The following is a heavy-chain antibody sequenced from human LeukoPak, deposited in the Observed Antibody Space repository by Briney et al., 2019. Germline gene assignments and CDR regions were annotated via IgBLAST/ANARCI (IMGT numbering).Heavy chain of an antibody. CDR2: ISGSGGST. J-gene: IGHJ4*02. CDR3: AKGIGYYDFWSGNALDY. CDR1: GFIFSSYA. V-gene: IGHV3-23*01. Sequence: GGSLRLSCAASGFIFSSYAMSWVRQAPGKGLEWVSAISGSGGSTYYADSVKGRFTISRDNSKNTLYLQMNSLRAEDTAVYYCAKGIGYYDFWSGNALDYWGQGTLVTVSS. D-gene: IGHD3-3*01.